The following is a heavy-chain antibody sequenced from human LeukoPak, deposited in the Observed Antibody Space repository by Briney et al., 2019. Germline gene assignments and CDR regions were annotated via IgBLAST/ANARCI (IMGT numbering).Heavy chain of an antibody. J-gene: IGHJ4*02. CDR3: ARDSAQQSYGSGSY. CDR1: GYSISSGYY. Sequence: KASETLSLTCTVSGYSISSGYYWGWIRQPPGKGLEWIGSIYHSGSTYYNPSLKSRVTISVDKSKNQFSLKLSSVTAADTAVYYCARDSAQQSYGSGSYWGQGTLVTVSS. CDR2: IYHSGST. D-gene: IGHD3-10*01. V-gene: IGHV4-38-2*02.